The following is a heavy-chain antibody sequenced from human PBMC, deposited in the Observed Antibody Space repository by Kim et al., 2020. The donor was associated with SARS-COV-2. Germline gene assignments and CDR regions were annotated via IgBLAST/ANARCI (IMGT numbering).Heavy chain of an antibody. Sequence: GESLKISCKGSGYSFTSYWISWVRQMPGKGLEWMGRIDPSDSYTNYSPSFQGHVTISADKSISTAYLQWSSLKASDTAMYYCARHFSPSNPSYYYYYYGMDVWGQGTTVTVSS. CDR1: GYSFTSYW. D-gene: IGHD3-3*02. CDR3: ARHFSPSNPSYYYYYYGMDV. J-gene: IGHJ6*02. V-gene: IGHV5-10-1*01. CDR2: IDPSDSYT.